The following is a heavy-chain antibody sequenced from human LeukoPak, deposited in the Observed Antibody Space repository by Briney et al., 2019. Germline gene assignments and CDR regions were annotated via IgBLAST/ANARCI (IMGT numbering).Heavy chain of an antibody. CDR2: ISAYNGNT. V-gene: IGHV1-18*01. J-gene: IGHJ4*02. Sequence: GALVKVSCKASGYTFTSYGISRVRQAPGQGLEWMGWISAYNGNTNYAQKLQGRVTMTTDTSTSTAYMELRSLRSDDTAVYYCARDRYYRYCSGTSCPRTAFDYWGQGTLVTVSS. CDR3: ARDRYYRYCSGTSCPRTAFDY. D-gene: IGHD2-2*01. CDR1: GYTFTSYG.